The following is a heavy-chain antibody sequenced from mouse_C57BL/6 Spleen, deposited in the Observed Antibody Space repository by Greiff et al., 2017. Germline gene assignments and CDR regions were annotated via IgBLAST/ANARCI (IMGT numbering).Heavy chain of an antibody. Sequence: EVQLVESGPGLVKPSQSLSLTCSVTGYSITSGYYWNWIRQFPGNKLEWMGYISYDGSNNYNPSLKNRIYITRDTSKNKFFLKLNSVTTEDTATYYCAPATGTAWYFDVWGTGTTVTVSS. CDR1: GYSITSGYY. CDR3: APATGTAWYFDV. CDR2: ISYDGSN. V-gene: IGHV3-6*01. J-gene: IGHJ1*03. D-gene: IGHD4-1*02.